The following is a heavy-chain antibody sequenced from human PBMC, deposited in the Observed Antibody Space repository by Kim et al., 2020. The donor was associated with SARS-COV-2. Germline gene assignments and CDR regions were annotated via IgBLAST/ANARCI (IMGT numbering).Heavy chain of an antibody. Sequence: SETLSLTCTVSGGSISSSSYYWGWIRQPPGKGLEWIGSIYYSGSTYYNPSLKSRVTISVDTSKNQFSLKLSSVTAADTAVYYCARLPFYYDSSGYATYYYGMDVWGQGTTVTVSS. CDR1: GGSISSSSYY. J-gene: IGHJ6*02. D-gene: IGHD3-22*01. CDR2: IYYSGST. CDR3: ARLPFYYDSSGYATYYYGMDV. V-gene: IGHV4-39*01.